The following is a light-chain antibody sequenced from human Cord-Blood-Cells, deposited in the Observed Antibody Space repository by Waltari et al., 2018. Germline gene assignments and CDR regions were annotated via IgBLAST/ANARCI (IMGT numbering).Light chain of an antibody. CDR3: YSTDSSGNHSWV. J-gene: IGLJ3*02. CDR1: ALPKKY. Sequence: SYELTQPPSVSMSPGQTGRTTCPGDALPKKYAYWYQQKSGPAPVLVIYEDSKRPSGIPERFSGSSSGTMATLTISGAQVEDEADYYCYSTDSSGNHSWVFGGGTKLTVL. CDR2: EDS. V-gene: IGLV3-10*01.